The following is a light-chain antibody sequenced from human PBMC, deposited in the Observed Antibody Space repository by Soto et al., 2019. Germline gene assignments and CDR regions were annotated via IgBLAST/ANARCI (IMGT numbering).Light chain of an antibody. V-gene: IGLV2-14*01. CDR3: SSYTSGSTFYV. Sequence: QSALTQPASVSGSPGQSITISCTGTSSDIGGYNYVSWFQQHPGKAPKLMISDVSNRPSGVSNRFSGSKSGNTASLTISGLQAEDKADYYCSSYTSGSTFYVFGTGTKVTVL. J-gene: IGLJ1*01. CDR1: SSDIGGYNY. CDR2: DVS.